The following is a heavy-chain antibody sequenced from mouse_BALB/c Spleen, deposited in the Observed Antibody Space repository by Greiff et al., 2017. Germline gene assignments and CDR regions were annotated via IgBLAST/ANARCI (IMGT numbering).Heavy chain of an antibody. J-gene: IGHJ3*01. CDR2: ISSGGGST. Sequence: EVQLVESGGGLVKPGGSLKLSCAASGFAFSSYDMSWVRQTPEKRLEWVAYISSGGGSTYYPDTVKGRFTISRDNAKNTLYLQMSSLKSEDTAMYYCARQDGYYLAWFAYWGQGTLVTVSA. CDR3: ARQDGYYLAWFAY. CDR1: GFAFSSYD. D-gene: IGHD2-3*01. V-gene: IGHV5-12-1*01.